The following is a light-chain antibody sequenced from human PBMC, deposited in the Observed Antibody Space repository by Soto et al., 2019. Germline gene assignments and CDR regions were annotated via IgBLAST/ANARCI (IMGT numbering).Light chain of an antibody. V-gene: IGKV3-15*01. J-gene: IGKJ1*01. CDR2: GAS. CDR1: QSVSSK. Sequence: EIVMTQSPATLSVSPGERATLSCRASQSVSSKLAWYQQKPGQAPRLLIYGASTRATGIPARFSGSGSGTEFTLTISRLEPEDFAVYYCHQYGSSPATFGQGTKVDI. CDR3: HQYGSSPAT.